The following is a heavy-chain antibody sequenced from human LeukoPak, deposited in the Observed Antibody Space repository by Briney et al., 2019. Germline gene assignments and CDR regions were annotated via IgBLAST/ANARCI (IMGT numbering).Heavy chain of an antibody. Sequence: GGSLRLSCAASGFTFSSYSMNWVRQAPGKGLEWVSYISSSGSTIYYADSVKGRFTISRDNAKNSLYLQMNSLRAEDTAVYYCARGHYYGSGSYVLYYYYYMDVWGKGTTVTISS. CDR2: ISSSGSTI. D-gene: IGHD3-10*01. CDR1: GFTFSSYS. V-gene: IGHV3-48*04. CDR3: ARGHYYGSGSYVLYYYYYMDV. J-gene: IGHJ6*03.